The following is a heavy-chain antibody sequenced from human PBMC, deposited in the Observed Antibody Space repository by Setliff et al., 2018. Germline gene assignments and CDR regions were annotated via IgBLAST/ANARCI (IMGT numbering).Heavy chain of an antibody. CDR1: GFTFSSYW. V-gene: IGHV3-74*01. Sequence: SGGSLRLSCAASGFTFSSYWMHWVRQAPGKGLVWVSRINPDGSTTSYADSVKGRFTISRDNAKNTVYLQTNSLRAEDTAVYYCARVASGWWWFDYWGQGTLVTVSS. J-gene: IGHJ4*02. CDR2: INPDGSTT. D-gene: IGHD6-19*01. CDR3: ARVASGWWWFDY.